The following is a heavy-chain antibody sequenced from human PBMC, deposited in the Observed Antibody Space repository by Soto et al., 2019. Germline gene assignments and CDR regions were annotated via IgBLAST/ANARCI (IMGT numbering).Heavy chain of an antibody. D-gene: IGHD2-2*01. Sequence: ASVKVSCKAAGHTFTIYGIIWVRQAPGQGLEWMGWISVYNGNTNFAQKFQGRVTVTTDTSTSTAYMELRSLRSDDTAVYYCARWDCSSTRCRSNAFDIWGQGTMVTVSS. CDR3: ARWDCSSTRCRSNAFDI. CDR2: ISVYNGNT. CDR1: GHTFTIYG. V-gene: IGHV1-18*01. J-gene: IGHJ3*02.